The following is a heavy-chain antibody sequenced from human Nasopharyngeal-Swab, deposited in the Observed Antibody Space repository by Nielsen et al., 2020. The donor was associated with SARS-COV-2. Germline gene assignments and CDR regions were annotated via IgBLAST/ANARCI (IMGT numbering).Heavy chain of an antibody. CDR1: GFTFTSNW. CDR2: INSDGSRT. D-gene: IGHD3-3*01. Sequence: GGSLRLSCAASGFTFTSNWMHWVRQAPGKGLVWVARINSDGSRTTYADSVKGRFTISRDNARNTLYLQMNSLRAEDTAVYYCARDGLDYDFWSAYFMDVWGQGTTVTVSS. CDR3: ARDGLDYDFWSAYFMDV. J-gene: IGHJ6*02. V-gene: IGHV3-74*01.